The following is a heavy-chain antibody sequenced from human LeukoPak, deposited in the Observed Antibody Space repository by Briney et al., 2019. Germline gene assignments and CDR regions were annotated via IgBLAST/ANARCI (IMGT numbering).Heavy chain of an antibody. D-gene: IGHD2-8*01. Sequence: ASVKVSCKASGGTFSSYAISWVRQAPGQGLEWMGGIIPIFGTANYAQKFQGRVTITTDESTSTAYMELSRLRSDDTAVYYCARDRVNDGGDYWGQGTLVTVSS. CDR3: ARDRVNDGGDY. CDR2: IIPIFGTA. CDR1: GGTFSSYA. V-gene: IGHV1-69*05. J-gene: IGHJ4*02.